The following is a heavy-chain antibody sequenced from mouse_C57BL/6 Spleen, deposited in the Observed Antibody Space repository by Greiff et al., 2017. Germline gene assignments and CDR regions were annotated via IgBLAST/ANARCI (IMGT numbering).Heavy chain of an antibody. J-gene: IGHJ2*01. Sequence: VQLQQSGPELVKPGASVKISCKASGYAFSSSWMNWVKQRPGKGLEWIGRIYPGDGDTKYNGKFKGKATLTADKSSSTAYMQLSSLTSEDSAVYFCARGSVVGFDYWGQGTTLTVAS. V-gene: IGHV1-82*01. D-gene: IGHD1-1*01. CDR1: GYAFSSSW. CDR2: IYPGDGDT. CDR3: ARGSVVGFDY.